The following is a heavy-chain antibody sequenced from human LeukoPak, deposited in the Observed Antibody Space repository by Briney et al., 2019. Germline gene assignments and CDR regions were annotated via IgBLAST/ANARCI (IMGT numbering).Heavy chain of an antibody. CDR3: AREQGSTGYFEY. D-gene: IGHD2-2*01. J-gene: IGHJ4*02. CDR2: INPNSGGT. Sequence: ASVKVSCKASGYTFTGYYMHWVRQAPGQGLEGMGWINPNSGGTNYAQKFQGRVTMTRDTSISTAYMELSRLRSDDTAVYYCAREQGSTGYFEYWGQGTLVTVSS. CDR1: GYTFTGYY. V-gene: IGHV1-2*02.